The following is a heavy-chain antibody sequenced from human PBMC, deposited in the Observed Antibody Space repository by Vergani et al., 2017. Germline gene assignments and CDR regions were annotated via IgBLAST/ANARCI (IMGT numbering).Heavy chain of an antibody. V-gene: IGHV2-5*01. CDR3: ARTRPHLDGDPFDY. J-gene: IGHJ4*02. CDR1: GFSLSTSQVG. D-gene: IGHD4-17*01. Sequence: QITLTESGPTLVKPTQTLTLTCTFSGFSLSTSQVGVSWIRQPPGKALEWLAIIYWTDDESYSPSLKNRLTITKDTPKNKVVLTMTNMDPIDTATYYCARTRPHLDGDPFDYWGQGTLVTVSS. CDR2: IYWTDDE.